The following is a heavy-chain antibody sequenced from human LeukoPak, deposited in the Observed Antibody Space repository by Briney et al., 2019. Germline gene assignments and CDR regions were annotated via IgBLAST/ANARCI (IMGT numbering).Heavy chain of an antibody. V-gene: IGHV3-74*01. Sequence: KPGGSLRLSCTASGFAYSSSSMHWLRQAPGKGLEWVSGIQRDGSSPTYADSVKGRFTISRDNAKGSVYLQVNILRAEDTAVYYCSRDHYGPYYWGQGTLVTVSS. CDR1: GFAYSSSS. J-gene: IGHJ4*02. D-gene: IGHD3-16*01. CDR2: IQRDGSSP. CDR3: SRDHYGPYY.